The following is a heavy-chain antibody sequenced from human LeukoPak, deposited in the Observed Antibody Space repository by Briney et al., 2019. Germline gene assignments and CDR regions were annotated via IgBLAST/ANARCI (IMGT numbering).Heavy chain of an antibody. CDR3: ATDEHGDYGTDAFDI. V-gene: IGHV1-24*01. CDR2: FDPEDGET. CDR1: GYTLTELS. D-gene: IGHD4-17*01. Sequence: ASVKVSCKVSGYTLTELSMHWVRQAPGKGLEWMGGFDPEDGETIYAQKFQGRVTMTEDTSTDTAYMELSSLGSEDTAVYYCATDEHGDYGTDAFDIWGQGTMVTVSS. J-gene: IGHJ3*02.